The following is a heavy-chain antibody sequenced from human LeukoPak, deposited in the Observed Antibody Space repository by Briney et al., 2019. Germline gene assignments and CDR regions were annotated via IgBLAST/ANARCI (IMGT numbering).Heavy chain of an antibody. V-gene: IGHV3-33*08. CDR1: DFSFSNYW. Sequence: GGSLRLSCVASDFSFSNYWMTWVRQAPGKGLEWVAVIWYDGSNKYYADSVKGRFTISRDNSKNTLYLQMNSLRAEDTAVYYCARDAPDSSSWYYYYYGMDVWGQGTTVTVFS. CDR2: IWYDGSNK. CDR3: ARDAPDSSSWYYYYYGMDV. D-gene: IGHD6-13*01. J-gene: IGHJ6*02.